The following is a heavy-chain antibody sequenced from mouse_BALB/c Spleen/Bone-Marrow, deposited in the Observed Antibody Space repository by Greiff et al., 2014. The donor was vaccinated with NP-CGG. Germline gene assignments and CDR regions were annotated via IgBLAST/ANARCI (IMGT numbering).Heavy chain of an antibody. V-gene: IGHV14-3*02. CDR3: ATYYYGSSWGFAY. CDR1: GFNIKDTY. Sequence: EVQLQQSGAELVKPGASVKLSCTASGFNIKDTYMHWVKQRPEQGLEWIGRIDPANGNTKYDPKFQGKATITADTFSNTAYLQLSSLTSEDTAVYYCATYYYGSSWGFAYWGQGTLVTVSA. CDR2: IDPANGNT. J-gene: IGHJ3*01. D-gene: IGHD1-1*01.